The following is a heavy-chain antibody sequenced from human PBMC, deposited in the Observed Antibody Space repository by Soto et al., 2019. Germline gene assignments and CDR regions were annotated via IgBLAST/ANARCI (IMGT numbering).Heavy chain of an antibody. CDR3: ARGIYVSVYYYGMDV. D-gene: IGHD3-16*01. CDR2: IYYSGST. V-gene: IGHV4-59*01. J-gene: IGHJ6*02. Sequence: SETLSLTCTVSGGSISSYYWSWIRQPPGKGLERIGDIYYSGSTNYNPSLKSRVTISVDTSKNQFSLKLSSVTAADTAVYSCARGIYVSVYYYGMDVWGQGTMVTVSS. CDR1: GGSISSYY.